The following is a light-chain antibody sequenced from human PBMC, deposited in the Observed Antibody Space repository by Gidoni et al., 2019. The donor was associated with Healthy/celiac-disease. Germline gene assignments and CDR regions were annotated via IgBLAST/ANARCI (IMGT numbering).Light chain of an antibody. V-gene: IGKV3-15*01. Sequence: IATPQSPATLSVSPGARATLSRRASQSVSSNVAWYQQKPGQAPRLLIYGASNRATGIPARFSGSGSGTEFTLTISSLQSEEFAVYYCQQYNNWPRTFXQXTKVEIK. CDR2: GAS. CDR1: QSVSSN. J-gene: IGKJ1*01. CDR3: QQYNNWPRT.